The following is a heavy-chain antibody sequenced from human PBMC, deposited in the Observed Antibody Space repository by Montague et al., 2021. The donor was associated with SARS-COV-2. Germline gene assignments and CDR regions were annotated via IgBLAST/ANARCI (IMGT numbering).Heavy chain of an antibody. D-gene: IGHD3-3*01. Sequence: SETPSLTCTDSGGSISSYYWSWIRQPPGKGLEWIGYIYYSGSTNYNPSLKSRVTISVDTSKNQFSLKLSSVTAADTAVYYCASQVPDFWSGIDYWGQGTLVTVSS. V-gene: IGHV4-59*01. CDR2: IYYSGST. CDR1: GGSISSYY. J-gene: IGHJ4*02. CDR3: ASQVPDFWSGIDY.